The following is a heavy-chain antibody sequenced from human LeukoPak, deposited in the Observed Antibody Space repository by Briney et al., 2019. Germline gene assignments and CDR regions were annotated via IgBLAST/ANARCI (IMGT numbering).Heavy chain of an antibody. D-gene: IGHD5-24*01. CDR2: ISSSGSTI. CDR1: GFTFSSYA. V-gene: IGHV3-48*03. Sequence: PGGSLRLSCAASGFTFSSYAMSWVRQAPGKGLEWVSYISSSGSTIYYADSVKGRFTISRDNAKNSLYLQMNSLRAEDTAVYYCARVGDGYNYDFDYWGQGTLVTVSS. J-gene: IGHJ4*02. CDR3: ARVGDGYNYDFDY.